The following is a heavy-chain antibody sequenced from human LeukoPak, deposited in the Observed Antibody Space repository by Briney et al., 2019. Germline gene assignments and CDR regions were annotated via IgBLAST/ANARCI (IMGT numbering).Heavy chain of an antibody. J-gene: IGHJ3*02. CDR3: ARDSKWLDAFDI. CDR2: TYYRSRWDS. D-gene: IGHD5-12*01. Sequence: SQTLSLTCAISGDSVSNNIATWNWIRQSPSRGLEWLGRTYYRSRWDSDYAKSVKSRITINPDTFKNQFSLQLNSVTPEDTAVYYCARDSKWLDAFDIWGQGTMVTVSP. CDR1: GDSVSNNIAT. V-gene: IGHV6-1*01.